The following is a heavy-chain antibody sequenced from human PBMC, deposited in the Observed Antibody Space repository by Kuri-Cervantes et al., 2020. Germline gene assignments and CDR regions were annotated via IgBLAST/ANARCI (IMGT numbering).Heavy chain of an antibody. CDR2: IYYSGGT. CDR3: AKYGGNSLDY. Sequence: LRLSCTVSGGSISSADHYWSWIRQHPGKGLEWIGYIYYSGGTYYNPSLQSRVAISVDTSQNQFSLKLSSVTAADTAVYYCAKYGGNSLDYWGQGTLVTVSS. D-gene: IGHD4-23*01. V-gene: IGHV4-31*03. CDR1: GGSISSADHY. J-gene: IGHJ4*02.